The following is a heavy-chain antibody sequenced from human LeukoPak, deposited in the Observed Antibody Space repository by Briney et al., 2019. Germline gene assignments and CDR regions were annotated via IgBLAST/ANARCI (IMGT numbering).Heavy chain of an antibody. V-gene: IGHV4-59*01. CDR2: IYNSETT. J-gene: IGHJ6*02. CDR3: ARVVYSHYWPEGMDV. D-gene: IGHD4-11*01. Sequence: SETLSLTCTVSGGSISSYYWSWIRQPPGKGLEWIDYIYNSETTNYNPSLESRVTISEDTSKNQFSLMLTSVTAADTAVYYCARVVYSHYWPEGMDVWGQGTTVTVSS. CDR1: GGSISSYY.